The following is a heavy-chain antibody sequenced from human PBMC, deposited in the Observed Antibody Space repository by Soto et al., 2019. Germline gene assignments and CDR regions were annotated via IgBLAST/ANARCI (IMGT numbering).Heavy chain of an antibody. J-gene: IGHJ6*02. D-gene: IGHD6-13*01. Sequence: GESLKISCKGSGYSFTSYWIGWVRQMPGKGLEWMGIIYPGDSDTRYSPSFQGQVTISADKSISTAYLQWSSLKASDTAMYYCARQERRTGYSSSWYPEYYGMDVWGQGTTVTVSS. V-gene: IGHV5-51*01. CDR1: GYSFTSYW. CDR3: ARQERRTGYSSSWYPEYYGMDV. CDR2: IYPGDSDT.